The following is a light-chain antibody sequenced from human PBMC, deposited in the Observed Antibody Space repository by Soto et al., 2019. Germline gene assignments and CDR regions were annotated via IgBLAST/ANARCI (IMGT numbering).Light chain of an antibody. Sequence: QSALTQPPSASGSPGQSVTISCTGTSSDVGGYNYVSWYQQYPGRAPKLMIYEVTKRPSGVPDRFSGSKSGNTASLTVSGLQAEDEADYYCSSYAASNNFYFVFGGGNQLTVL. CDR3: SSYAASNNFYFV. J-gene: IGLJ3*02. CDR1: SSDVGGYNY. CDR2: EVT. V-gene: IGLV2-8*01.